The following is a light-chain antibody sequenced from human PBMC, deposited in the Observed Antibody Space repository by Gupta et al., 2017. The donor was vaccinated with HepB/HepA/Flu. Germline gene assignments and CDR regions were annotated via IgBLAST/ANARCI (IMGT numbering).Light chain of an antibody. CDR2: GSL. CDR1: QSVSHF. CDR3: QQSYITPFT. J-gene: IGKJ3*01. V-gene: IGKV1-39*01. Sequence: VEMTQSPSSLSAYVGDRVTITRRGSQSVSHFLNWYQQKLGETPKLLIYGSLTLQSGVPSRFSGSGSGTDFTLTISSLQPENFATYYCQQSYITPFTFGPGTKVDIK.